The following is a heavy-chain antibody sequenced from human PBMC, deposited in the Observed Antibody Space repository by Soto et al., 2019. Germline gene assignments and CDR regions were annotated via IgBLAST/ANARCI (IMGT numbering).Heavy chain of an antibody. Sequence: EVQLLESGGGLVRPGGSLRLSCAVSGFTFSNYAMNWVRQAPGKGLEWVSVISGSGGGAYYADSVQGRFTISRDNSKNTLYRQMNSLRAEDTAIYYCVREGSGWYSRGSFDFWGRGTMVTVSS. CDR1: GFTFSNYA. CDR3: VREGSGWYSRGSFDF. D-gene: IGHD6-19*01. V-gene: IGHV3-23*01. J-gene: IGHJ3*01. CDR2: ISGSGGGA.